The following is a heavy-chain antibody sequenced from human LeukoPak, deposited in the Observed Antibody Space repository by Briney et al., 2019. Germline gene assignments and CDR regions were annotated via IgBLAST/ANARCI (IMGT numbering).Heavy chain of an antibody. CDR2: INHSGST. CDR1: GGSFSGYY. Sequence: PSETLSLTCAVYGGSFSGYYWSWIRQPPGKGLEWIGEINHSGSTNYNPSLKSRVTISVDTSKNQFSLKLSSVTAADTAVYYCARADYYGSGSSNDYWGQGTLVTVSS. V-gene: IGHV4-34*01. CDR3: ARADYYGSGSSNDY. D-gene: IGHD3-10*01. J-gene: IGHJ4*02.